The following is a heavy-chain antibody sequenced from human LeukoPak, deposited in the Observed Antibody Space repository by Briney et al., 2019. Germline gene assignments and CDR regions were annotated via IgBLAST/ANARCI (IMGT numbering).Heavy chain of an antibody. CDR2: ISSSSSYI. J-gene: IGHJ4*02. CDR1: GFTFDDYG. CDR3: AKSYYDSTGYRGDFDY. V-gene: IGHV3-21*01. D-gene: IGHD3-22*01. Sequence: GGSLRLSCAASGFTFDDYGMSWVRQAPGKGLEWVSSISSSSSYIYYADSVKGRFTISRDNAKNSLYLQMNSLRAEDTAVYYCAKSYYDSTGYRGDFDYWGQGTLVTVSS.